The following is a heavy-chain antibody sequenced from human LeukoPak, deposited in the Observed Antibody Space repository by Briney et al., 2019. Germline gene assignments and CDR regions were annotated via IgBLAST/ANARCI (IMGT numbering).Heavy chain of an antibody. CDR2: ISSSGSTI. Sequence: GGSLRLSCAASGFTFSSYEMNWVRQAPGKGLEWVSYISSSGSTIYYADSVKGRLTISRDNAKNSLYLQMNSLRAEDTAVYYCASHNRRGYSRYWGQGTLVTVSS. CDR1: GFTFSSYE. V-gene: IGHV3-48*03. J-gene: IGHJ1*01. D-gene: IGHD5-18*01. CDR3: ASHNRRGYSRY.